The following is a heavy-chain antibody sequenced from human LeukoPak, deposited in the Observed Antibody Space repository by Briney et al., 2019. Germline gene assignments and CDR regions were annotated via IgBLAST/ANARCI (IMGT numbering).Heavy chain of an antibody. CDR3: ATVPYYYGSGSYS. D-gene: IGHD3-10*01. J-gene: IGHJ4*02. V-gene: IGHV1-18*01. CDR1: GYTFTSYG. CDR2: ISAYNGNT. Sequence: ASVKVSCMASGYTFTSYGISWVRQAPGQGLKWMGWISAYNGNTNYAQKLEGRVTMTTDTSTSTAYMELRSLRSDDTAVYYCATVPYYYGSGSYSWGQGTLVTVSS.